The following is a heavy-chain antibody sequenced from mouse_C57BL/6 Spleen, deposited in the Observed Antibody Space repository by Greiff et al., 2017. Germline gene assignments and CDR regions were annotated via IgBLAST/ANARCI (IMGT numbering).Heavy chain of an antibody. CDR3: ARQSRYYGSSSYWYFDV. CDR1: GFSLTSYG. V-gene: IGHV2-6-1*01. CDR2: IWSDGST. D-gene: IGHD1-1*01. Sequence: VQRVESGPGPVAPSQSLSITCTVSGFSLTSYGVHWVRQPPGKGLEWLVVIWSDGSTTYNSALKSRLSISKDNSKSQVFLKMNSLQTDDTAMYYCARQSRYYGSSSYWYFDVWGTGTTVTVSS. J-gene: IGHJ1*03.